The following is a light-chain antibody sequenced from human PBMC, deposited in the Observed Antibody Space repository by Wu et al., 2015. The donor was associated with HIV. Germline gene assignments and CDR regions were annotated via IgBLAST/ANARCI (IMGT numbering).Light chain of an antibody. Sequence: EIVLTQSPATLSLSPGERATLSCRASQSVSSNHLAWYQQKPGQAPRLLIYGASSRATDIPDRFSGSGSGTDFTLTISRLEPEDFAVYYCHQYGRSPPYSFGQGTKLEIK. V-gene: IGKV3-20*01. CDR1: QSVSSNH. CDR3: HQYGRSPPYS. CDR2: GAS. J-gene: IGKJ2*03.